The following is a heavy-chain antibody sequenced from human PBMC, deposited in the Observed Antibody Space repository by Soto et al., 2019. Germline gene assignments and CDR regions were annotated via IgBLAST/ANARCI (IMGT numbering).Heavy chain of an antibody. CDR2: INPNSGGT. CDR1: GYTFTGYY. Sequence: ASVKVSCKASGYTFTGYYMHWVRQAPGQGLEWMGWINPNSGGTNYAQKFQGRVTMTRDTSISTAYMELSRLRSDDTAVYYCAAECGLVAATYYCGMAVWGQGSTVTVYS. V-gene: IGHV1-2*02. CDR3: AAECGLVAATYYCGMAV. J-gene: IGHJ6*02. D-gene: IGHD2-15*01.